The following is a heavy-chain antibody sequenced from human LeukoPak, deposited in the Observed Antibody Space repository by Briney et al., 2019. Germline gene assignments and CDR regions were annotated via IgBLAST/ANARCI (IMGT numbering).Heavy chain of an antibody. CDR3: ARGGVRYFDWLLYDPKEYFQH. V-gene: IGHV3-48*02. CDR2: ISSSSSTI. Sequence: PGGSLRLSCAASGFTFSSYSMNWVRQAPGKGLEWVSYISSSSSTIYYADSVKGRFTISRDNAKNSLYLQMNSLRDEDTAVYYCARGGVRYFDWLLYDPKEYFQHWGQGTLVTVSS. J-gene: IGHJ1*01. CDR1: GFTFSSYS. D-gene: IGHD3-9*01.